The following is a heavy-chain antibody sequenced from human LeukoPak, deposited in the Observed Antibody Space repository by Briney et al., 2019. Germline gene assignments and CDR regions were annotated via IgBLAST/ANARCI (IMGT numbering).Heavy chain of an antibody. V-gene: IGHV3-30*03. Sequence: PGGSLRLSCAVSGFMFTTYGMHWVRQAPGKGLEWVALISFDGSEKYYADSVKGRFTISRDNAKNSLYLQMNSLRVEDTAVYYCARCTTGRTFGSLREIKRSREIDYWGQGTLVTVSS. CDR1: GFMFTTYG. CDR2: ISFDGSEK. J-gene: IGHJ4*02. D-gene: IGHD1-1*01. CDR3: ARCTTGRTFGSLREIKRSREIDY.